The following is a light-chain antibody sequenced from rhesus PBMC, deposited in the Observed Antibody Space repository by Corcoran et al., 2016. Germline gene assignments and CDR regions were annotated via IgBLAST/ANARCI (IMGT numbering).Light chain of an antibody. CDR3: QHSYDTPLT. CDR2: KAS. Sequence: DIQMTQSPSSLSASVGDRVTITCRASENVNNYLHWYQQKPGKAPKLLIYKASTLQSGVPSRFSGSGSGTDFTLTISRLQPEDFATYCCQHSYDTPLTFGGGTKVELK. CDR1: ENVNNY. J-gene: IGKJ4*01. V-gene: IGKV1-74*01.